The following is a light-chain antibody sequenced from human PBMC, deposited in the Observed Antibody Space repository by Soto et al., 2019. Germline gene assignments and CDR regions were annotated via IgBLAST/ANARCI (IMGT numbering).Light chain of an antibody. CDR3: QQYDSYPLS. Sequence: IQLTQSPSSLSASIGDRVTITCRASQGISSYLAWYQQKPGKAPNLLIYAASTLQSGVPSRFSGSGSGTDFTLTISSLQPEDFATYYCQQYDSYPLSFGGGTKVEIK. V-gene: IGKV1-9*01. CDR1: QGISSY. J-gene: IGKJ4*01. CDR2: AAS.